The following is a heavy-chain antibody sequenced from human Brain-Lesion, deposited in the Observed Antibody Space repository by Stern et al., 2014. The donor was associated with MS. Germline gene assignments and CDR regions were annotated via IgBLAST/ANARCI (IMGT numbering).Heavy chain of an antibody. CDR2: ISASGGST. CDR3: AKGVWGSYLNAFDM. V-gene: IGHV3-23*04. D-gene: IGHD3-16*02. J-gene: IGHJ3*02. Sequence: EVQLVESGGGFVQPGGSLRLSCAASGFRFSSYAMSWVRQTPGKGLEWVSGISASGGSTYYADSVKGRFTISRDKSKNTLFLQMNSLRAEDTAVYYCAKGVWGSYLNAFDMWCQGTMVTVSS. CDR1: GFRFSSYA.